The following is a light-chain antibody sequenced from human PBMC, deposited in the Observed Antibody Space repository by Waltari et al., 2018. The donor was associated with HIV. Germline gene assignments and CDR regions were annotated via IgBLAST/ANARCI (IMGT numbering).Light chain of an antibody. CDR1: QSVSTF. CDR2: DAS. J-gene: IGKJ4*01. Sequence: EIVLTQSRATLSLSPGERATLSCRDSQSVSTFFAWYQRKPGQAPSLLISDASIRATGIPARFSGSGSGTDFTLTISSLEPEDCAGCYCQQRDNCPPAPTFGGGTNVEI. CDR3: QQRDNCPPAPT. V-gene: IGKV3-11*01.